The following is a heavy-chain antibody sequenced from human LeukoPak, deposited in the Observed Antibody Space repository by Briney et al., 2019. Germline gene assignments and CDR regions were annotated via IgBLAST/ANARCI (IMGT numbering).Heavy chain of an antibody. J-gene: IGHJ4*02. Sequence: SSETLSLTCGVSGGSFRGLYWSWIRQPPGQGLEWVGEIHIGGGTKFNPSLSSRVSMSADTSKNQFSLRLSSVTAADTAVYFCARHNGWHFDYWGQGAPITVSS. V-gene: IGHV4-34*01. CDR1: GGSFRGLY. CDR2: IHIGGGT. D-gene: IGHD6-19*01. CDR3: ARHNGWHFDY.